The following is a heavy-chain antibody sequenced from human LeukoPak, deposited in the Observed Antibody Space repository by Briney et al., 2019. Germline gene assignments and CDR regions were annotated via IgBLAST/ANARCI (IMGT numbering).Heavy chain of an antibody. Sequence: PGGSLRLSCAASGFTVSSNYMNWVRQAPGKGLEWVSVIYSGGSTYYADSVKGRFTISRDNSKNTLYLQMNSLRTEDTAVCYCAKDGPSNWGSAIWGQGTLVTVSS. D-gene: IGHD7-27*01. CDR3: AKDGPSNWGSAI. V-gene: IGHV3-66*01. CDR2: IYSGGST. CDR1: GFTVSSNY. J-gene: IGHJ4*02.